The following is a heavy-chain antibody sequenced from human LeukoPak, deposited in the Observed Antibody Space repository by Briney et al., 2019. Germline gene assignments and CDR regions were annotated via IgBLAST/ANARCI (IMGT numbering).Heavy chain of an antibody. CDR1: GFTFSSYA. J-gene: IGHJ4*02. CDR2: ISYDGNNK. Sequence: GGSLRLSCAASGFTFSSYAMHWVRQAPGKGLEWVAVISYDGNNKYYADSVRGRFTISRDNSKNTLYLQMNSLRAEDTAVYYCAYLGLSSDWNDVPGPQIDHWGQGMLVSVSS. D-gene: IGHD1-1*01. CDR3: AYLGLSSDWNDVPGPQIDH. V-gene: IGHV3-30*04.